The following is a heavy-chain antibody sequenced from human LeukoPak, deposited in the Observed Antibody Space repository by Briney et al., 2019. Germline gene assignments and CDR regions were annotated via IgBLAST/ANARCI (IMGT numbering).Heavy chain of an antibody. Sequence: GGSLRLSCAASGFTFSGYNMNWVRQAPGKGLDWVSTISGSGGSTYYVDSVKGRFTISRYNSRNTLDIEMNSLRPEDTAVYCCAKTSQYSSGWFDYWGKGTLVTVSS. CDR2: ISGSGGST. CDR3: AKTSQYSSGWFDY. V-gene: IGHV3-23*01. CDR1: GFTFSGYN. D-gene: IGHD6-19*01. J-gene: IGHJ4*02.